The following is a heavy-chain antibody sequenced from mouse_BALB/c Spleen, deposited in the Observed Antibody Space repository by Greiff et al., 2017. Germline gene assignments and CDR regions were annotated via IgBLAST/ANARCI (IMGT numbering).Heavy chain of an antibody. J-gene: IGHJ4*01. CDR1: GYTFTSYW. V-gene: IGHV1-87*01. Sequence: QAQLQQSGAELARPGASVKLSCKASGYTFTSYWMQWVKQRPGQGLEWIGAIYPGDGDTRYTQKFKGKATLTADKSSSTAYMQLSSLASEDSAVYYCATYYYGSSYAMDYWGQGTSVTVSS. CDR3: ATYYYGSSYAMDY. CDR2: IYPGDGDT. D-gene: IGHD1-1*01.